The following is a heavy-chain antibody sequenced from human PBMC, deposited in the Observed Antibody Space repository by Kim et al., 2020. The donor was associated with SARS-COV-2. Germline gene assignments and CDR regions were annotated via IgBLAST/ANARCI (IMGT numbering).Heavy chain of an antibody. CDR1: GGSFSGYY. CDR3: ARGRGGAVAGIFFDY. CDR2: INHSGST. J-gene: IGHJ4*02. D-gene: IGHD6-19*01. V-gene: IGHV4-34*01. Sequence: SETLSLTCAVYGGSFSGYYWSWIRQPPGKGLEWIGEINHSGSTNYNPSLKSRVTISVDTSKNQFSLKLSSVTAADTAVYYCARGRGGAVAGIFFDYWGQGTLVTVSS.